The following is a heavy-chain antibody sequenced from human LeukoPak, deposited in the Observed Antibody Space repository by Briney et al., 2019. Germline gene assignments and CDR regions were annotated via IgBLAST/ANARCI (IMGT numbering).Heavy chain of an antibody. CDR2: IYHSGST. CDR3: ASGSSLRAFDI. CDR1: GGSLSSGGYS. Sequence: PSETLSLTCAVSGGSLSSGGYSWSWIRQPPGKGLEWVGYIYHSGSTYYNPSLESRVTISVDRSKNQFSLKLSSVTAADTAVYYCASGSSLRAFDIWGQGTMVTVSS. J-gene: IGHJ3*02. V-gene: IGHV4-30-2*01. D-gene: IGHD3-10*01.